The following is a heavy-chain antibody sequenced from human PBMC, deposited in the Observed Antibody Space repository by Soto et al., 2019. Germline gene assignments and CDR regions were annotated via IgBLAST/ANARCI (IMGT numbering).Heavy chain of an antibody. CDR3: ARVRRRFLEWRHYGMDV. CDR2: IYYSGST. D-gene: IGHD3-3*01. CDR1: GGSVSSGSYY. J-gene: IGHJ6*02. V-gene: IGHV4-61*01. Sequence: SETLSLTCTVSGGSVSSGSYYWSWIRQPPGKGLEWIGYIYYSGSTNYNPSLKSRVTISVDTSKNQFSLKLSSVTAADTAVYYCARVRRRFLEWRHYGMDVWGQGTTVTVSS.